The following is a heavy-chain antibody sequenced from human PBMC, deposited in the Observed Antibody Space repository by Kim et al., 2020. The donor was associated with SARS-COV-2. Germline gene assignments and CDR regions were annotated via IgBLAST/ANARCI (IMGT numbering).Heavy chain of an antibody. CDR3: AKEYCGDGSCYNFFDY. D-gene: IGHD2-15*01. J-gene: IGHJ4*02. CDR1: GFTFRNYG. Sequence: GGSLRLSCTASGFTFRNYGMHWVRQTPGKGLEWLEVISKDGSHKLSADSVKGRFTISRDNSRNTLYLQMNSLRVEDTAVYFCAKEYCGDGSCYNFFDYWGQGTLVTVSS. CDR2: ISKDGSHK. V-gene: IGHV3-30*18.